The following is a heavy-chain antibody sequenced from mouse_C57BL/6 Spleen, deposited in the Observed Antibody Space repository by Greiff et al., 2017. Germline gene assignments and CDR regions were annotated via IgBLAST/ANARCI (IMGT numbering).Heavy chain of an antibody. J-gene: IGHJ2*01. Sequence: EVHLVESGGGLVKPGGSLKLSCAASGFTFSSYTMSWVRQTPEKRLEWVATISGGGGNTYYPDSVKGRFTISRDKAKNTLYLQMSSLRSEDTALXYCASPLYYDYAFTYWGQGTTLTVSS. CDR3: ASPLYYDYAFTY. D-gene: IGHD2-4*01. V-gene: IGHV5-9*01. CDR2: ISGGGGNT. CDR1: GFTFSSYT.